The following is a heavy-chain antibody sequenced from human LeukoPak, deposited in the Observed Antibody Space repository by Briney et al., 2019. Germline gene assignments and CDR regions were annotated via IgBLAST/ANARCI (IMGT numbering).Heavy chain of an antibody. CDR1: GLTFTNAW. Sequence: GGSLRHSCATSGLTFTNAWMSWFRQAPGKGLEWVGRIKSKTDGGTSDYAAPVQGRFTISRDDSKNTLYLQMNSLKIEDTAVYYCATDPGEWEPIWGQGTMVTVSS. J-gene: IGHJ3*02. V-gene: IGHV3-15*01. CDR2: IKSKTDGGTS. D-gene: IGHD1-26*01. CDR3: ATDPGEWEPI.